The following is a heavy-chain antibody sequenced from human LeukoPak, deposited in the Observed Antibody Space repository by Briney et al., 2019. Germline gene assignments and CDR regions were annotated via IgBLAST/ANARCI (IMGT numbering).Heavy chain of an antibody. V-gene: IGHV3-30*04. CDR1: GFTFSSSN. J-gene: IGHJ4*02. Sequence: GGSLRLSCVPSGFTFSSSNIHWVRQSPGRGLEWVALISYDGTKTYYGESVKGRFTVSRDNSKNMLFLQMNSLSAEDTAIYYCEREWFGESNWGQGARVTVSS. CDR2: ISYDGTKT. CDR3: EREWFGESN. D-gene: IGHD3-10*01.